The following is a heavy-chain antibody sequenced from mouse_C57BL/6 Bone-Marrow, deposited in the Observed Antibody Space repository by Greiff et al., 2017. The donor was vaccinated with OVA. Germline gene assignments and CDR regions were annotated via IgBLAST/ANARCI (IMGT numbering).Heavy chain of an antibody. CDR1: GYTFTDYN. D-gene: IGHD1-1*01. J-gene: IGHJ1*03. V-gene: IGHV1-18*01. CDR2: INPNNGGT. Sequence: VQLKESGPELVKPGASVKIPCKASGYTFTDYNMDWVKQSHGKSLEWIGDINPNNGGTIYNQKFKGKATLTVDKSSSTANMELRSLTSEDTAVYYCAREYYGHWYFDVWGTGTTVTVSS. CDR3: AREYYGHWYFDV.